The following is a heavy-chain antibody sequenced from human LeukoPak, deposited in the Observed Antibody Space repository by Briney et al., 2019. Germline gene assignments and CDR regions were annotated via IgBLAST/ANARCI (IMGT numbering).Heavy chain of an antibody. CDR1: GGSISSYY. CDR3: ARAHRIAAAGIFDY. D-gene: IGHD6-13*01. Sequence: PSETLSLTCTVSGGSISSYYWGWIRQPPGKGLEWIGSIYYSGSTYYSPSLKSRVTISVDTSKNQFSLKLSSVTAADTAVYYCARAHRIAAAGIFDYWGQGTLVTVSS. J-gene: IGHJ4*02. CDR2: IYYSGST. V-gene: IGHV4-39*07.